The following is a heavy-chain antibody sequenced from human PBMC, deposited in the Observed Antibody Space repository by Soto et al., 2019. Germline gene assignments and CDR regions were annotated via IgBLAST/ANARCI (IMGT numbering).Heavy chain of an antibody. Sequence: DVQVVESGGDLVQPGVSLRLSCSASGFTFSSYPMHWVRLAPGKGLEYVSGIDSNGAATYYGDSVKGRFIVSRDNSKNTLNLQMSTLTSEDTAVYYCVKASSKSGDRLWFDYWGQGNLVTVSS. CDR3: VKASSKSGDRLWFDY. CDR2: IDSNGAAT. V-gene: IGHV3-64D*06. D-gene: IGHD2-21*02. CDR1: GFTFSSYP. J-gene: IGHJ4*02.